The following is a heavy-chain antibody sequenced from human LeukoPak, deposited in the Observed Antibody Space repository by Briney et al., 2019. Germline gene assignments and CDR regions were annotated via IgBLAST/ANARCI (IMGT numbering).Heavy chain of an antibody. CDR3: AREVAAAGPKFFDY. D-gene: IGHD6-13*01. CDR1: GYTFTSYG. J-gene: IGHJ4*02. V-gene: IGHV1-18*04. Sequence: GASVKVSCTASGYTFTSYGISWVRQAPGQGLEWMGWISAYNGNTNYAQKLQGRVTMTTDTSTSTAYMELRSLRSDDTAVYYCAREVAAAGPKFFDYWGQGTPVTVSS. CDR2: ISAYNGNT.